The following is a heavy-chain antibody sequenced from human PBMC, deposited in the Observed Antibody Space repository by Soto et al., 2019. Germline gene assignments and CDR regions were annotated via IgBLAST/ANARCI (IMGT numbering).Heavy chain of an antibody. CDR3: ARSKSRGYSGYDPPYFDY. D-gene: IGHD5-12*01. J-gene: IGHJ4*02. V-gene: IGHV4-30-2*01. CDR2: IYHSGST. Sequence: TPGKGLEWIGYIYHSGSTHYNPSLKSRVTISVDTSKNQFSLKLSSVTAADTAVYYCARSKSRGYSGYDPPYFDYWGQGTLVTVSS.